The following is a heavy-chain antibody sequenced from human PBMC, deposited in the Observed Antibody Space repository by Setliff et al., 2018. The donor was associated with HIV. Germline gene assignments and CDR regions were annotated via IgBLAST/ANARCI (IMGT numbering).Heavy chain of an antibody. CDR2: ITPFNGNT. CDR1: GYTFTYRY. CDR3: ASRNMGSGFPQGVNAFDI. V-gene: IGHV1-45*02. D-gene: IGHD6-19*01. J-gene: IGHJ3*02. Sequence: SVKVSCKASGYTFTYRYLHWVRQAPGQALEWMGWITPFNGNTNYAQKFQDRVTITRDRSMSTAYMELSGLRSEDTAMYYCASRNMGSGFPQGVNAFDIWGQGTMVTVSS.